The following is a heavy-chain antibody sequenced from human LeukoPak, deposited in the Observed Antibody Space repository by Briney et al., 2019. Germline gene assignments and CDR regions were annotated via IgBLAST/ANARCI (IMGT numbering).Heavy chain of an antibody. CDR3: AIGREHY. Sequence: SETLPLTCAVYGGSFSGYYWSWIRQPPGKGLEWIGEINHSGSTNYNPSLKSRVTISVDTSKNQFSLKLSSVTAADTAVYYCAIGREHYWGQGTLVTVSS. CDR2: INHSGST. V-gene: IGHV4-34*01. J-gene: IGHJ4*02. D-gene: IGHD1-26*01. CDR1: GGSFSGYY.